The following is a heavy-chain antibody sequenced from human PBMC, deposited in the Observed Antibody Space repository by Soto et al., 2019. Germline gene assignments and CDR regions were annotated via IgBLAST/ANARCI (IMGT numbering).Heavy chain of an antibody. CDR2: INPSSGGT. CDR1: GYTFTSYN. Sequence: QVQLVQSGAEVTKPGASVKVSCKASGYTFTSYNIRWVRRAPGQGLEWMGRINPSSGGTSYAQKFQGRVSMTRDTSTSTVYMELSSLRSEDTAVYYCARDIAADGRGRWFDPWGQGSLVTVSS. D-gene: IGHD6-13*01. CDR3: ARDIAADGRGRWFDP. V-gene: IGHV1-46*01. J-gene: IGHJ5*02.